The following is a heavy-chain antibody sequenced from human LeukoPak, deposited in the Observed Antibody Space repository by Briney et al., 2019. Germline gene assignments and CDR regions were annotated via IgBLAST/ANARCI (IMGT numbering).Heavy chain of an antibody. Sequence: SETLSLTCTVSGGSISSSSYYWGWIRQPPGKGLEWIGSIYYSGSTYYNPSLKSRVTISVDTSKNQFSLKLSSVTAAGTAVYYCARELERRGGNWFDPWGQGTLVTVSS. CDR2: IYYSGST. V-gene: IGHV4-39*07. CDR3: ARELERRGGNWFDP. D-gene: IGHD1-1*01. J-gene: IGHJ5*02. CDR1: GGSISSSSYY.